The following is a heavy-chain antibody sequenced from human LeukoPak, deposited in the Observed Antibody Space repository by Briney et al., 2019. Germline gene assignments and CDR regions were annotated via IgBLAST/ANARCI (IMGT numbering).Heavy chain of an antibody. Sequence: GASVKVSCKVSGYTLTELSMHWVRQAPGKGLEWMGGFDPEDGETIYAQKFQGRVTMTEDTSTSTAYMELRSLRSDDTAVYYCARVTGYSSSWSYYYYGMDVWGQGTTVTVSS. J-gene: IGHJ6*02. CDR3: ARVTGYSSSWSYYYYGMDV. V-gene: IGHV1-24*01. CDR2: FDPEDGET. CDR1: GYTLTELS. D-gene: IGHD6-13*01.